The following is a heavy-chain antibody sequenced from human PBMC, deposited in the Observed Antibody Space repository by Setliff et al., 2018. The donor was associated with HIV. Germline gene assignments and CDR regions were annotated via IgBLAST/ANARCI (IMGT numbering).Heavy chain of an antibody. CDR3: ASREGFGELFEEY. CDR1: GGSFSGYY. J-gene: IGHJ4*02. D-gene: IGHD3-10*01. Sequence: TSETLSLTCAVYGGSFSGYYWIWIRQPPGRGLEWIGEINHSGNTKYNPSLKSRVTISVDTSKNQFSLKLSSVTAADTAVYYCASREGFGELFEEYWGQGTLVTVSS. CDR2: INHSGNT. V-gene: IGHV4-34*01.